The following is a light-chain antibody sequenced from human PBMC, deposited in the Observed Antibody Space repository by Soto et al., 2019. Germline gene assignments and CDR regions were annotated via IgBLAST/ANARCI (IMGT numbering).Light chain of an antibody. CDR2: QVS. CDR1: SSDVGGYAY. Sequence: QSALTQPASVSGSPGQSITISCTGTSSDVGGYAYVSWYQQYPGKAPKLLIYQVSNRPSGVSSRFSGSKSGNTASLTFSGLQAEDEADYYCSSYTSSNTWVFGGGTKLTVL. CDR3: SSYTSSNTWV. V-gene: IGLV2-14*01. J-gene: IGLJ3*02.